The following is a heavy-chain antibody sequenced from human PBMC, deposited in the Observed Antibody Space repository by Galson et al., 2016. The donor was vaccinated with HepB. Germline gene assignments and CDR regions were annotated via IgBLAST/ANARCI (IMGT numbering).Heavy chain of an antibody. Sequence: SLRLSCAASGFTFNNYAMSWVRQAPGKGLEWVSSISGSGGSTYYADSVKGRFTISRDNSKNTVYLQMNSLRGEDTALYYCAKRMSYSYYYAMDIWGRGTTVTVSS. CDR1: GFTFNNYA. CDR3: AKRMSYSYYYAMDI. J-gene: IGHJ6*02. D-gene: IGHD2-15*01. CDR2: ISGSGGST. V-gene: IGHV3-23*01.